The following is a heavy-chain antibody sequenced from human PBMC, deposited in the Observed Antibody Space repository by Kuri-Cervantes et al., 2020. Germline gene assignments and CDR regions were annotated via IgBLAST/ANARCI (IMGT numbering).Heavy chain of an antibody. CDR3: AKNLDKWLRTELDY. CDR2: MRYDGSNK. Sequence: RGSLRLSCAASGFTLSNYGMHWVRQAPGKGLEWVAFMRYDGSNKYYADSVKGRFTISRDNSRNTLYLQMNSLRAEDTAVYSSAKNLDKWLRTELDYWGQGTLVTVSS. CDR1: GFTLSNYG. D-gene: IGHD5-12*01. V-gene: IGHV3-30*02. J-gene: IGHJ4*02.